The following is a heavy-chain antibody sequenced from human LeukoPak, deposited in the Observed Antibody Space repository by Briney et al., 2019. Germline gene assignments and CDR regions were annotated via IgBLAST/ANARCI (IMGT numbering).Heavy chain of an antibody. V-gene: IGHV4-39*07. D-gene: IGHD5-18*01. CDR3: ARDSPRRYTYGYANAKSDYYYYMDV. J-gene: IGHJ6*03. CDR2: IYYSGST. CDR1: GGSISSSTYY. Sequence: SETLSLTCIVSGGSISSSTYYWGWIRQPPGKGLEWIGSIYYSGSTNYNPSLQSRVTISVDTSKTQFSLRLRSVTAADTAVYYCARDSPRRYTYGYANAKSDYYYYMDVWGKGTTVTVSS.